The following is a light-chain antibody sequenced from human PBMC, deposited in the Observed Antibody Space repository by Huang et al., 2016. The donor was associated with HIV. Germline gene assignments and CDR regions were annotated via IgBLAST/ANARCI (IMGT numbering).Light chain of an antibody. V-gene: IGKV4-1*01. Sequence: DIVMTQSPDSLTVSLGERATVNCNSSQSVLYSSNNKNYLAWYQQKPGQPPKLLIYWASTRESGVPDRFSGSGSGTDFTLTISSLQAEDVAVYYCQQYYSSRTFGQGTKVEIK. J-gene: IGKJ1*01. CDR1: QSVLYSSNNKNY. CDR2: WAS. CDR3: QQYYSSRT.